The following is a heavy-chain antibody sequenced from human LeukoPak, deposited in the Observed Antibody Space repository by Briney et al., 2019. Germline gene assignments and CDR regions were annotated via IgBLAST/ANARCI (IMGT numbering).Heavy chain of an antibody. CDR2: VYYSGST. D-gene: IGHD5-12*01. CDR1: GGSISSSSYY. Sequence: SETLSLTCTVSGGSISSSSYYWGWIRQPPGKGLEWIGSVYYSGSTYYNPSLKSRVTISVDTSKNQFSLKLSSVTAADTAVYYCARLDIVATIFDYWGQGTLVTVSS. CDR3: ARLDIVATIFDY. V-gene: IGHV4-39*01. J-gene: IGHJ4*02.